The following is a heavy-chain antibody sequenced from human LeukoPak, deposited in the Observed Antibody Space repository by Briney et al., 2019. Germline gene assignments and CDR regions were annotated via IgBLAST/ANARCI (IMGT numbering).Heavy chain of an antibody. Sequence: GGSLRLSCAASGFTFSSYSMNWVRQAPGKGLEWVSSISSSSSYIYYAGTVKGRFTISRDNAKNSLYLQMNSLRAEDTAVYYCARVEDIVVVPAAIDYWGQGTLVTVSS. V-gene: IGHV3-21*01. CDR3: ARVEDIVVVPAAIDY. CDR1: GFTFSSYS. J-gene: IGHJ4*02. D-gene: IGHD2-2*01. CDR2: ISSSSSYI.